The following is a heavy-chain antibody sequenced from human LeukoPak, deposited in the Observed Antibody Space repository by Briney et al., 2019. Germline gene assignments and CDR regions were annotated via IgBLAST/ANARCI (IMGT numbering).Heavy chain of an antibody. V-gene: IGHV3-9*01. CDR3: ARKDSSGYYYVAFASRNWFDP. D-gene: IGHD3-22*01. Sequence: PGGSLRLSCAASGFIFDDYAMHWVRQAPGKGLEWVSGTSWNSGSLAYADSVKGRFTISRDDAKNSLYLQMNSLRAEDTAVYYCARKDSSGYYYVAFASRNWFDPWGQGTLVTVSS. CDR2: TSWNSGSL. CDR1: GFIFDDYA. J-gene: IGHJ5*02.